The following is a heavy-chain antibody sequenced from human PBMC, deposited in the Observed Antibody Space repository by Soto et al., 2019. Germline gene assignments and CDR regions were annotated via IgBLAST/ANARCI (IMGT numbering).Heavy chain of an antibody. CDR3: AKDFFSRPYREGLGSGSKPFDY. CDR1: GFTFSSYA. J-gene: IGHJ4*02. V-gene: IGHV3-23*01. D-gene: IGHD3-3*01. CDR2: ISGSGGST. Sequence: GGSLRLSCAASGFTFSSYAMSWVRQAPGKGLEWVSAISGSGGSTYYADSVKGRFTISRDNSKNTLYLQMNSLRAEDTAVYYCAKDFFSRPYREGLGSGSKPFDYWGQGTLVTVSS.